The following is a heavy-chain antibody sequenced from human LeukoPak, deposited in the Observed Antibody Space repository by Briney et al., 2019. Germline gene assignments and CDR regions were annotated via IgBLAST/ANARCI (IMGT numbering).Heavy chain of an antibody. CDR1: GYTFTSYD. J-gene: IGHJ4*02. CDR2: MNPNSGNT. Sequence: ASVKVSCKASGYTFTSYDINWVRQATGQGLEWMGWMNPNSGNTGYEQKFQGRVTITRNTSISTAYMELSSMRSEDTAVYYCAGGLYDSSAYTYYFDYWGQGTLVTVSS. D-gene: IGHD3-22*01. CDR3: AGGLYDSSAYTYYFDY. V-gene: IGHV1-8*03.